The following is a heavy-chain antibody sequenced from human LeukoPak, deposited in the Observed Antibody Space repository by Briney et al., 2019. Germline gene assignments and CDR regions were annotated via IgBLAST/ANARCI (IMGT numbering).Heavy chain of an antibody. Sequence: GGSLRLSCAASGFTFSSYSMNWVRQAPGKGLEWVSSISSSSSYIYYADSVKGRFTISRDNAKNSLYLQMNSLRAEDTALYYCARDLWLAVAATDYWGQGTLVTVSS. D-gene: IGHD2-15*01. CDR3: ARDLWLAVAATDY. CDR2: ISSSSSYI. V-gene: IGHV3-21*01. J-gene: IGHJ4*02. CDR1: GFTFSSYS.